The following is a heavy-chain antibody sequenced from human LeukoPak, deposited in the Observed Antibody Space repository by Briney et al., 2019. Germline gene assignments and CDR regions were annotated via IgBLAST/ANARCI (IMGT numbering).Heavy chain of an antibody. CDR3: AREGGGSGSYYPDY. CDR2: IIPILGIA. D-gene: IGHD3-10*01. J-gene: IGHJ4*02. V-gene: IGHV1-69*04. CDR1: GGTFSSYA. Sequence: ASVKVSCKASGGTFSSYAISWVRQAPGQGLEWMGRIIPILGIANYAQKFQGRVTITADKSTSTAYMELSSLRSEDTAVYYCAREGGGSGSYYPDYWGQGTLVTVSS.